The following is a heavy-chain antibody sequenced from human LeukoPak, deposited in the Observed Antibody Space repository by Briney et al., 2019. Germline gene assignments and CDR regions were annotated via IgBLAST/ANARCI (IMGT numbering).Heavy chain of an antibody. V-gene: IGHV4-4*09. CDR1: GGSISSYY. Sequence: SETLSLTCTVSGGSISSYYWSWIRQPPGKGLEWIGYIYTSGSTNYNPSLKSRVTISVDTSKNQFSLKLSSVTAADTAVYYCARDYYDILTGYFNWFDPWGQGTLVTVSS. J-gene: IGHJ5*02. CDR2: IYTSGST. CDR3: ARDYYDILTGYFNWFDP. D-gene: IGHD3-9*01.